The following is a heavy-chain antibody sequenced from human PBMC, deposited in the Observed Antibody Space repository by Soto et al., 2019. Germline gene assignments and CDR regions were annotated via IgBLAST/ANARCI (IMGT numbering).Heavy chain of an antibody. J-gene: IGHJ4*02. CDR3: ARDLYDILTGPYYFDY. CDR2: ISGSGSST. Sequence: GSLRLSCAVSGLTSSSYVMSWVRQAPGKGLEWVSAISGSGSSTYYADSVKGRFTISRDNAKNSLYLQMNSLRAEDTAVYYCARDLYDILTGPYYFDYWGQGTLVTVSS. D-gene: IGHD3-9*01. V-gene: IGHV3-23*01. CDR1: GLTSSSYV.